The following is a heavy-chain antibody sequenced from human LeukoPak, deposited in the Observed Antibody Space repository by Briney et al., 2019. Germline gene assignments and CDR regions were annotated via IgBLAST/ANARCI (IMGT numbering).Heavy chain of an antibody. CDR1: GYTFTGYY. CDR2: INPNSGGT. Sequence: RASVKVSCKASGYTFTGYYMHWVRQAPGQGLEWMGWINPNSGGTNYAQKFQGRVTMTRDTSISTAYMELSRLRSDDTAVYYCARGSHCSGGSCCPGYWGQGTLVTVSS. D-gene: IGHD2-15*01. CDR3: ARGSHCSGGSCCPGY. V-gene: IGHV1-2*02. J-gene: IGHJ4*02.